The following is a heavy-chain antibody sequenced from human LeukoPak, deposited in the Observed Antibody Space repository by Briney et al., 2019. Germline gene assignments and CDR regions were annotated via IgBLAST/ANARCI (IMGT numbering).Heavy chain of an antibody. CDR1: GFNFSDSR. Sequence: SGGSLRLSCATSGFNFSDSRMTWVRQAPGKGLQRVANINRDGTEKHFLDSVEGRFTISRDNAKESLYLQMSSLRPQDTALYFCVRGDWYFESWGQGTLVTVSS. J-gene: IGHJ4*02. D-gene: IGHD2-21*01. V-gene: IGHV3-7*04. CDR2: INRDGTEK. CDR3: VRGDWYFES.